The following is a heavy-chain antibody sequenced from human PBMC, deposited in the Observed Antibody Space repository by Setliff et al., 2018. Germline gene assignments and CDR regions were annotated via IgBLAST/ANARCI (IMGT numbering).Heavy chain of an antibody. CDR2: IYHSGSS. J-gene: IGHJ6*02. Sequence: SETLSLTCTVSGGSISSRSYYWGWIRQPPGKGLEWIGSIYHSGSSNYNPSLKSRVTMSIDTSKNQLSLKLSSVTAADTAVYYCARSMIQRNYYCGLDVWGQGTTVTVSS. V-gene: IGHV4-39*07. CDR1: GGSISSRSYY. D-gene: IGHD3-16*01. CDR3: ARSMIQRNYYCGLDV.